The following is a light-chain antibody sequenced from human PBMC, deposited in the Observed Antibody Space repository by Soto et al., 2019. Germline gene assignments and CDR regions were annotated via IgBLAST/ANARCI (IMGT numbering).Light chain of an antibody. Sequence: DIVMTQSPDSLPVSLCERATINCKSSQSLLYSSNNKNYLAWYQQKPGQPPKLLIFWASTRESGVPDRFSGSGSGTDFTLTSSRLQAEDGAVYYCQQYYYTPYSFGQGTKLEIK. CDR1: QSLLYSSNNKNY. CDR2: WAS. CDR3: QQYYYTPYS. V-gene: IGKV4-1*01. J-gene: IGKJ2*03.